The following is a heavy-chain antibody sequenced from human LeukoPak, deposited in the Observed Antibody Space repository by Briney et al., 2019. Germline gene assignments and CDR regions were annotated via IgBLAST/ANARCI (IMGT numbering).Heavy chain of an antibody. CDR2: INGDGSET. D-gene: IGHD4-17*01. Sequence: PGGSLRLSCSASGFTFSSHWMHWVRQAPRKGLVWVARINGDGSETNYAGSVRGRFTISRDNAKSTLYLQMNSLRAEDTAVYYCAGGSGDYGDPFDYWGQGTLVTVSS. V-gene: IGHV3-74*01. J-gene: IGHJ4*02. CDR3: AGGSGDYGDPFDY. CDR1: GFTFSSHW.